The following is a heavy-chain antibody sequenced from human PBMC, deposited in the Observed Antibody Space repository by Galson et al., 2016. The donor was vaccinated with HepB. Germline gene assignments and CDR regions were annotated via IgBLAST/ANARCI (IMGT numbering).Heavy chain of an antibody. CDR1: EFNFNSYY. CDR3: ARDIAVTGAVAY. V-gene: IGHV3-30*03. CDR2: ISHDGVNQ. D-gene: IGHD6-19*01. Sequence: LRLSCAASEFNFNSYYMHWVRQAPGRGLEWVAVISHDGVNQWYAGSVRGRFTISRDNSRKTLYLQMSGLSVDDTATYFCARDIAVTGAVAYWGQGTLVTVSS. J-gene: IGHJ4*02.